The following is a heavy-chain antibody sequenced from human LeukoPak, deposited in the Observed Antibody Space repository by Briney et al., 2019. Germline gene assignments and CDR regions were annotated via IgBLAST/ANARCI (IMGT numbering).Heavy chain of an antibody. J-gene: IGHJ4*02. D-gene: IGHD6-19*01. CDR3: ARDVWTGVAVSDY. Sequence: GGSLGLSCVASVFTFSSYWMTWVRQAPGKGLEWLANIKEDGGIQYYLDSVRGRFTISRDNAKTSVYLQLNSLRADDTAVYYCARDVWTGVAVSDYWGQGPLVTVSS. V-gene: IGHV3-7*01. CDR2: IKEDGGIQ. CDR1: VFTFSSYW.